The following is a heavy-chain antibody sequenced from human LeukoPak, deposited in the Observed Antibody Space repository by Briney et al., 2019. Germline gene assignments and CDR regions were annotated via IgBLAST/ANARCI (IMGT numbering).Heavy chain of an antibody. V-gene: IGHV3-74*01. CDR2: IKSDGST. D-gene: IGHD6-19*01. J-gene: IGHJ4*02. CDR1: GFTFSSYW. CDR3: AKQAVAGPASYFDY. Sequence: GGSLRLSCAASGFTFSSYWMHWVRQTPGKGLMWVSRIKSDGSTIYADSVKGRFTISRDNAKNMVYLQMNSLRAEDTALYYCAKQAVAGPASYFDYWGQGTLVTVSS.